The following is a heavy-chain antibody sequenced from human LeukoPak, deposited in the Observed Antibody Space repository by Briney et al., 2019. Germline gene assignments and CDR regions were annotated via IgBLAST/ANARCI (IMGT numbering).Heavy chain of an antibody. D-gene: IGHD2-15*01. J-gene: IGHJ4*02. CDR2: IYYSGST. V-gene: IGHV4-59*12. CDR3: AGGIFEGGFDY. CDR1: GGSISSYY. Sequence: PSETLSLTCTVSGGSISSYYWSWIRQPPGKGLEWIGYIYYSGSTYYKPSLKSRVTISVDKSKNQFSLKLSSVTAADTAVYYCAGGIFEGGFDYWGQGTLVTVSS.